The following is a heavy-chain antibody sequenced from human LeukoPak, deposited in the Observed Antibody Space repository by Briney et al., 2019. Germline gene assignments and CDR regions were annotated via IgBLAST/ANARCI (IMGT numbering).Heavy chain of an antibody. CDR2: IYYSGST. J-gene: IGHJ4*02. D-gene: IGHD1-1*01. V-gene: IGHV4-61*01. CDR3: ARSNEGPPAQNFDY. CDR1: GGSISSSSYY. Sequence: SETLSLTCTVSGGSISSSSYYWSWIRQPPGKGLEWIGYIYYSGSTNYNPSLKSRVTISVDTSKNQFSLKLSSVTAADTAVYYCARSNEGPPAQNFDYWGQGTLVTVSS.